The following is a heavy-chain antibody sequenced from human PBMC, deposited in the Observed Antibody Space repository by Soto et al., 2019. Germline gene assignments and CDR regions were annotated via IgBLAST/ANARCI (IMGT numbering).Heavy chain of an antibody. CDR3: AKDVTIFGVVIGYYYGMDV. J-gene: IGHJ6*02. D-gene: IGHD3-3*01. Sequence: PGGSLGLSCAASGFTFSSYGMHWVRQAPGKGLEWVAVISYDGSNKYYADSVKGRFTISRDNSKNTLYLQMNSLRAEDTAVYYCAKDVTIFGVVIGYYYGMDVWGQGTTVTVSS. V-gene: IGHV3-30*18. CDR2: ISYDGSNK. CDR1: GFTFSSYG.